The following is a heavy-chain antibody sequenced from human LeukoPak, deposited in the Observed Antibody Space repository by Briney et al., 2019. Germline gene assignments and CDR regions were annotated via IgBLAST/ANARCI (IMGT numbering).Heavy chain of an antibody. CDR2: IYYNGNT. V-gene: IGHV4-59*01. Sequence: SSETLSLTCTVSGGSISSYYWSWIRKPPGKGLEWIGYIYYNGNTNWNPSLKRRVTMSVDTSRNQFSLKLTSVTAADPAMYYCGSLDYWGQGTLVTVSS. J-gene: IGHJ4*02. CDR3: GSLDY. CDR1: GGSISSYY.